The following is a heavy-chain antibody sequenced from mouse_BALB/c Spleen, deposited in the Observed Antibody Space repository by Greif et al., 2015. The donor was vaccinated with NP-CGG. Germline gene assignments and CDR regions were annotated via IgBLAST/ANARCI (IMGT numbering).Heavy chain of an antibody. Sequence: VQLQESGAELVKPGASVKLSCKASGYTFTSYWMHWVKQRPGQGLEWIGEIDPSDSYTNYNQKFKGKATLTVDKSSSTAYIQLSSLTSEDSAVYYCARGGLRRVGYFDVWGAGTTVTVSS. D-gene: IGHD2-4*01. CDR3: ARGGLRRVGYFDV. J-gene: IGHJ1*01. CDR2: IDPSDSYT. CDR1: GYTFTSYW. V-gene: IGHV1-69*02.